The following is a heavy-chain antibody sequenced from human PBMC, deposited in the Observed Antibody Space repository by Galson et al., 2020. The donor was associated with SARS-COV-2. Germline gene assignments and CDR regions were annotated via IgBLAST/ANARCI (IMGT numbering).Heavy chain of an antibody. CDR1: GYTLTELS. CDR2: FDPEDGET. CDR3: ATGPGITPKGGEGLWFDP. Sequence: ASVKVSCKVSGYTLTELSMHWVRQAPGKGLEWMGGFDPEDGETIYAQKFQGRVTMTEDTSTDTAYMELSSLRSEDTAVYYCATGPGITPKGGEGLWFDPWGQGTLVTVSS. D-gene: IGHD3-10*01. J-gene: IGHJ5*02. V-gene: IGHV1-24*01.